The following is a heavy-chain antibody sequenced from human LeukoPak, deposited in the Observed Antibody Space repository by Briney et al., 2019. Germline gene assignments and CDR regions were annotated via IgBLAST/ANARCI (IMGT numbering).Heavy chain of an antibody. Sequence: PSETLSLTCAVYGGSFSGYYWSWIRQPPGKGLGWIGEINHSGSTNYNPSLKSRVTISVDTSKNQFSLKLSSVTAADTAVYYCARTAYCGGDCYAATPFDYWGQGTLVTVSS. D-gene: IGHD2-21*02. CDR2: INHSGST. CDR3: ARTAYCGGDCYAATPFDY. CDR1: GGSFSGYY. V-gene: IGHV4-34*01. J-gene: IGHJ4*02.